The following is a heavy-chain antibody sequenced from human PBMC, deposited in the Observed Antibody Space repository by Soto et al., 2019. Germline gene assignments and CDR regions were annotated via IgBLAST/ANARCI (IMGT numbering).Heavy chain of an antibody. J-gene: IGHJ4*02. CDR1: GFTFSSYG. D-gene: IGHD6-19*01. Sequence: QVQLVESGGGVVQPGRSLRLSSAASGFTFSSYGMHWVRQAPGKGLEWVAVISYDGSNKYYADSVKDRFTISRDNSKNTLYLQMNSLRAEDTAVYYCAKDTYSSGWYVGDYFDYWGQGTLVTVSS. V-gene: IGHV3-30*18. CDR3: AKDTYSSGWYVGDYFDY. CDR2: ISYDGSNK.